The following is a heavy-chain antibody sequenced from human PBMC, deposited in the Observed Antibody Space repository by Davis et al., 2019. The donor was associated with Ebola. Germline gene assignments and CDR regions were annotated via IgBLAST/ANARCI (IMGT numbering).Heavy chain of an antibody. Sequence: AASVKVSCKASGYTFNLYGISWVRQAPGQGLEWMEWINPDNGNTEYSQKFQGRVTMTRDTSTSTAYMELSSLRSEDTAVFYCVRDEFDYWGQGTLVTVSS. V-gene: IGHV1-18*01. CDR1: GYTFNLYG. CDR3: VRDEFDY. CDR2: INPDNGNT. J-gene: IGHJ4*02.